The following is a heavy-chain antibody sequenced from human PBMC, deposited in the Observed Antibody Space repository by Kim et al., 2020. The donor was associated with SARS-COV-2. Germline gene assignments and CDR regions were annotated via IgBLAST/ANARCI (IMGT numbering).Heavy chain of an antibody. CDR3: TTRSSRSWSYFDS. Sequence: GGSLRLSCAASGFPFSSYAMYWVRQAPGKGLEWVATASASDLGTYYADSVKGRFTGSRDNSKNVLYLALHSLRVEDTAVYYSTTRSSRSWSYFDSWGQGT. CDR2: ASASDLGT. V-gene: IGHV3-23*01. D-gene: IGHD6-13*01. J-gene: IGHJ4*02. CDR1: GFPFSSYA.